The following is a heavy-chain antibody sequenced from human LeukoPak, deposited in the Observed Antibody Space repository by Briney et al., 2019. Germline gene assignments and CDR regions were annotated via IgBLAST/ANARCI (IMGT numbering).Heavy chain of an antibody. CDR1: GGSISGGGYY. D-gene: IGHD4-17*01. CDR2: IYYSGST. V-gene: IGHV4-31*03. J-gene: IGHJ4*02. CDR3: ARVGYGDYVRSLYFDY. Sequence: SETLSLTCNVSGGSISGGGYYWSWIRQHPGKGLEWIGYIYYSGSTYYNPSLKSRVTISVDTSKNQFSLKLSSVTAADTAVYYCARVGYGDYVRSLYFDYWGQGALVTVSS.